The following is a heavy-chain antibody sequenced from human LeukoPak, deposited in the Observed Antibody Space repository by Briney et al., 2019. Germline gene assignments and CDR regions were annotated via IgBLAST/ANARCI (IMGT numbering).Heavy chain of an antibody. CDR1: GGSISSYY. J-gene: IGHJ5*02. CDR3: TRRYGANSWWFDP. D-gene: IGHD4-23*01. V-gene: IGHV4-59*01. CDR2: IYYSGST. Sequence: SETLSLTCTVSGGSISSYYWSWIRQPPGKGLEWIGYIYYSGSTNYNPSLKSRVTISVDTSKNQFSLKLSSVTAADTAVYYCTRRYGANSWWFDPWGQGTLVTVSS.